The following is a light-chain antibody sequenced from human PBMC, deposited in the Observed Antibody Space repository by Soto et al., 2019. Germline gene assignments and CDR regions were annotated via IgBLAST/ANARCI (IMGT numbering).Light chain of an antibody. V-gene: IGKV3-20*01. CDR3: HQYGSGGT. J-gene: IGKJ1*01. Sequence: EIVLTQSPGTLSLSPGERATLSCRASQSVSSSHLAWYQQKPGQAPRLLISGASRRGTGIPDRISGSGSGTDFTLTISRLEPEDSAVYYCHQYGSGGTFGQGTKVEIK. CDR2: GAS. CDR1: QSVSSSH.